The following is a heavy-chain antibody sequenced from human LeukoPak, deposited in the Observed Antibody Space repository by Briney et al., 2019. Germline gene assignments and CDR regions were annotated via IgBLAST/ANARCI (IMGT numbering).Heavy chain of an antibody. CDR1: GYNFSSY. V-gene: IGHV1-2*02. Sequence: ASVKVSCKASGYNFSSYIQWVRQTPGQGLEWMGWINSNSGGTNYAQKFQGRVTMTRDTSISTAYMELSSLRSDDTAVYYGARGTAGSNNDMDVWGKGTTFTVSS. CDR3: ARGTAGSNNDMDV. D-gene: IGHD1/OR15-1a*01. CDR2: INSNSGGT. J-gene: IGHJ6*03.